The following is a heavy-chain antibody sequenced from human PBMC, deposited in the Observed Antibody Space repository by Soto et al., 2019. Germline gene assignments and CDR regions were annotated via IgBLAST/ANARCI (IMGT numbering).Heavy chain of an antibody. D-gene: IGHD3-9*01. J-gene: IGHJ6*03. CDR3: ASVPDYDMLTGDDYYYYYMYV. CDR2: IHSDGSST. Sequence: EVQLVESGGGLVQPGGSLRLSCAASGFTFSSYWMHWVRQAPGKGLLWVSRIHSDGSSTSYADSVKGRFTISSDNAKNTLYLQMNSLRAGDRAVYYCASVPDYDMLTGDDYYYYYMYVWCKGPTVTVSS. CDR1: GFTFSSYW. V-gene: IGHV3-74*01.